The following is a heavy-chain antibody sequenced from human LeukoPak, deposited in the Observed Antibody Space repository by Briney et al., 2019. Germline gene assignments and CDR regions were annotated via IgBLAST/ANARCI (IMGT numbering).Heavy chain of an antibody. D-gene: IGHD5-24*01. J-gene: IGHJ4*02. Sequence: PSETLSLTCTVSGGSISSSSYYWGWIRQPPGKGLEWIVSIYIGGNTYYNPSLTSRVTVSVDTSKNQFSLKLSSVTAADTAVYHCARKGRDGYYFDYWGQGTLVTVSS. CDR2: IYIGGNT. CDR3: ARKGRDGYYFDY. CDR1: GGSISSSSYY. V-gene: IGHV4-39*01.